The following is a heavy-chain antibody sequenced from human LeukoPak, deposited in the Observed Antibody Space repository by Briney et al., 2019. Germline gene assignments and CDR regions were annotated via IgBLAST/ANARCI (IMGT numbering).Heavy chain of an antibody. Sequence: PSETLSLTCTVSGGSIRTYYWSWIPQPAGKGLEWIGRIHTSGSTDYNPSLKSRVTMSVDTSKNQFSLKLRSVTAADTALYYCAREGSMTARPFVSIDYWGQGTLVTVSS. CDR3: AREGSMTARPFVSIDY. J-gene: IGHJ4*02. CDR1: GGSIRTYY. D-gene: IGHD6-6*01. V-gene: IGHV4-4*07. CDR2: IHTSGST.